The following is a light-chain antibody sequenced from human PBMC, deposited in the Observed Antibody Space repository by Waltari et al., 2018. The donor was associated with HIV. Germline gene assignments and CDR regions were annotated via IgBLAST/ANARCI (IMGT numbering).Light chain of an antibody. CDR3: SSYTSRTSLV. J-gene: IGLJ1*01. CDR1: SSDIGGYDY. Sequence: QSALTQPASVSGSPGQSITISCTGTSSDIGGYDYVSWYQRHPGKAPKLMIYEVNYRPSGVSNRFSGSKSGNTASLTISGLQAEDEADYYCSSYTSRTSLVFGIGTKVTVL. CDR2: EVN. V-gene: IGLV2-14*01.